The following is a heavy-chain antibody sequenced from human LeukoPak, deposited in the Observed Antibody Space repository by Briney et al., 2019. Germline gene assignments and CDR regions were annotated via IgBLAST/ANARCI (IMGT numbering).Heavy chain of an antibody. V-gene: IGHV1-24*01. CDR2: FDPEDGET. J-gene: IGHJ4*02. Sequence: GASVKVSCKVSGYTLTELSMHWVRQAPGKGLEWMGGFDPEDGETIYAQKFQGRVTMTEDTSTDTAYMELSGLRSEDTAVYYCAATSITMIVVVVQFDYWGQGTLVTVSS. D-gene: IGHD3-22*01. CDR3: AATSITMIVVVVQFDY. CDR1: GYTLTELS.